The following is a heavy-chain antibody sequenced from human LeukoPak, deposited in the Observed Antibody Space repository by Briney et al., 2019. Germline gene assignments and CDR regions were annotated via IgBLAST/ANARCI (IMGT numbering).Heavy chain of an antibody. CDR3: ARMSGSRLPGN. V-gene: IGHV3-48*01. Sequence: PGGSLRLSCAASRFSFSNHSMNWVRQAPGKGLEWVSYISNSGSAKYYAASVKGRFTTSRDNGKNSLYLQMNSLRAEDTAVYYCARMSGSRLPGNWGQGTLVTVSS. D-gene: IGHD3-3*01. CDR2: ISNSGSAK. J-gene: IGHJ4*02. CDR1: RFSFSNHS.